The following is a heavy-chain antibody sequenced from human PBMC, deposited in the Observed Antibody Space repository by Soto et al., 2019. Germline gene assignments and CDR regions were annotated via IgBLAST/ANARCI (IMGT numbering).Heavy chain of an antibody. CDR2: ISGSGGST. V-gene: IGHV3-23*01. D-gene: IGHD2-21*01. CDR3: ARSETTYCGGDCYSKTNYYYYYYMDV. J-gene: IGHJ6*03. CDR1: GFTFSSYA. Sequence: PGGSLRLSCAASGFTFSSYAMSWVRQAPGKGLEWVSAISGSGGSTYYADSVKGRFTISRDNSKNTLYLQMNSLRAEDTAVYYCARSETTYCGGDCYSKTNYYYYYYMDVWGKGTTVTVSS.